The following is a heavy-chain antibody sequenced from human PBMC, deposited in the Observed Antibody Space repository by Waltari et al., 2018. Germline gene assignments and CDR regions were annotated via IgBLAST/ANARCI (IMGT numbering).Heavy chain of an antibody. CDR3: ARDRGYQDY. J-gene: IGHJ4*02. CDR2: IYSSGST. CDR1: GGSISSYY. D-gene: IGHD3-10*01. V-gene: IGHV4-59*01. Sequence: QVQLQESGPGLVKPSETLSLTCTVSGGSISSYYWSWIRQPPGKGLEWIGYIYSSGSTNYNPSLKSRVIISVETSKNQFSLKVRSMTAADTALYYCARDRGYQDYWGQGTLVTVSS.